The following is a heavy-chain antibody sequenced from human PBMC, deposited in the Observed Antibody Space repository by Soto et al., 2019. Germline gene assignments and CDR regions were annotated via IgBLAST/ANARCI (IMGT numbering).Heavy chain of an antibody. V-gene: IGHV4-34*01. CDR3: ARRITMIVVANYAFDI. Sequence: QVQLQQWGAGLLKPSETLSLTCAVYGGSFSGYYWSWIRQPPGKGLEWIGEINHSGSTNYNPSLKSRVTISVDTPKNQFSLKLSSVTAADTAVYYCARRITMIVVANYAFDIWGQGTMVTVSS. D-gene: IGHD3-22*01. J-gene: IGHJ3*02. CDR2: INHSGST. CDR1: GGSFSGYY.